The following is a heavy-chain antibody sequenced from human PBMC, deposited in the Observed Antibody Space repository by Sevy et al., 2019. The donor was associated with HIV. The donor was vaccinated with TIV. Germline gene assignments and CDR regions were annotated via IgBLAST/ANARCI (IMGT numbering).Heavy chain of an antibody. J-gene: IGHJ6*03. CDR2: IDPSDSYT. Sequence: GESLKISCKGSGYSFTSYWISWVRQMPGKGLEWMGRIDPSDSYTNYSPSFQGHVTISADKSISTAYLQWSSLKASDTAMYYCARCGTVVTPRYYYMDVWGKGTTVTVFS. CDR3: ARCGTVVTPRYYYMDV. D-gene: IGHD2-15*01. CDR1: GYSFTSYW. V-gene: IGHV5-10-1*01.